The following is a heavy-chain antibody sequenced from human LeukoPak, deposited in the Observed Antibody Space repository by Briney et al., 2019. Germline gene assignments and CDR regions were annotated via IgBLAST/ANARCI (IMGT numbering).Heavy chain of an antibody. CDR2: ISSSSSYI. V-gene: IGHV3-21*01. CDR3: ARNYGGNPGAFDI. Sequence: GGSLRLSCAASGFTFSSYSMNWVRQAPGKGLEWVSSISSSSSYIYYADSVKGRLTISRDSAKNSLYLQMNSLRAEDTAVYYCARNYGGNPGAFDIWGQGTMVTVSS. J-gene: IGHJ3*02. CDR1: GFTFSSYS. D-gene: IGHD4-23*01.